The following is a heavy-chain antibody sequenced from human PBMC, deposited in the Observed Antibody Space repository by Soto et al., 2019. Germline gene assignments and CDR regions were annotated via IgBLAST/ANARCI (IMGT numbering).Heavy chain of an antibody. Sequence: QVQLVESGGGVVQPGRSLRLSCAASGFTFSSYGMHWVRQAPGKGLEWVAVIWYDGSNKYYADSVKGRFTISRDNSKNTXXLQMNSLRAEDTAVYYCARDENCSGGSCFPYGMDVWGQGTTVTVSS. D-gene: IGHD2-15*01. V-gene: IGHV3-33*01. J-gene: IGHJ6*02. CDR3: ARDENCSGGSCFPYGMDV. CDR1: GFTFSSYG. CDR2: IWYDGSNK.